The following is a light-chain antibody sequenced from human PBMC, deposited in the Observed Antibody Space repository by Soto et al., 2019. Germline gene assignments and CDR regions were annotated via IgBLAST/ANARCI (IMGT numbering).Light chain of an antibody. V-gene: IGKV1-33*01. CDR3: QQNDNLRWT. Sequence: DIHMTQSPSSVSASVGDIFTITCQASQDISTFLNWYQKKPGKAPNLLIYDASELQTGVPSRFSGSGYGTDFTFTINSMKTEDIETYYCQQNDNLRWTFGQGTQVDIK. J-gene: IGKJ1*01. CDR2: DAS. CDR1: QDISTF.